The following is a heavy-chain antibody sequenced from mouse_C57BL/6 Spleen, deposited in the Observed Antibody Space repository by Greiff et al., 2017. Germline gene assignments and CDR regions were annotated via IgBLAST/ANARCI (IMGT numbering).Heavy chain of an antibody. CDR1: GFTFSSYA. J-gene: IGHJ4*01. CDR3: TREAGNYGGVYAMDY. CDR2: ISSGGDYI. D-gene: IGHD2-1*01. V-gene: IGHV5-9-1*02. Sequence: EVKVVESGEGLVKPGGSLKLSCAASGFTFSSYAMSWVRQTPEKRLEWVAYISSGGDYIYYADTVKGRFTISRDNARNTLYLQMSSLKSEDTAMYYCTREAGNYGGVYAMDYWGQGTSVTVSS.